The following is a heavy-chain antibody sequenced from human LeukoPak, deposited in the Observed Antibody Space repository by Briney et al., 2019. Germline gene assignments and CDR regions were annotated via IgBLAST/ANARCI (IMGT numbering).Heavy chain of an antibody. CDR1: GGSISSSSYY. CDR3: ARLLEAVAAYFDY. J-gene: IGHJ4*02. Sequence: PSETLSLTCTVSGGSISSSSYYWGWIRQPPGKGLEWIGSIYYSGSTYYNPSLKSRVTISVDTSKNQFSLKLSSVTAADTAVYYCARLLEAVAAYFDYWGQGTLVTVSS. V-gene: IGHV4-39*01. CDR2: IYYSGST. D-gene: IGHD6-25*01.